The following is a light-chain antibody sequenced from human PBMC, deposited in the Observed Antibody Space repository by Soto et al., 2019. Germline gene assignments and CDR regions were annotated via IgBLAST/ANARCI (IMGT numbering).Light chain of an antibody. CDR2: SNY. CDR3: AAWDDILNGYV. J-gene: IGLJ1*01. CDR1: SSNIESNT. Sequence: QSVLTQPPSASGTPGQRVTISCSGSSSNIESNTVTWYQQLPGTAPKLVIYSNYDRPSGVPDRFSGSTSGTSASLVIRGLQTEDEADYYGAAWDDILNGYVFGCGTKLTVL. V-gene: IGLV1-44*01.